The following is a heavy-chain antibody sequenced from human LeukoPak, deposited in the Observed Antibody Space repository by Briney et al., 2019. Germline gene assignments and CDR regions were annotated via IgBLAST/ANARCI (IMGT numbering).Heavy chain of an antibody. CDR3: ASGEKSYDSSGYYFYYYYGMDV. D-gene: IGHD3-22*01. Sequence: ASVKVSCKASGYTFTGYYMHWVRQAPGQGLEWMGWINPNSGGTNYAQKFQGRVTMTRDTSISTAYMELSRLRSDDTAAYYCASGEKSYDSSGYYFYYYYGMDVWGQGTTVTVSS. J-gene: IGHJ6*02. V-gene: IGHV1-2*02. CDR1: GYTFTGYY. CDR2: INPNSGGT.